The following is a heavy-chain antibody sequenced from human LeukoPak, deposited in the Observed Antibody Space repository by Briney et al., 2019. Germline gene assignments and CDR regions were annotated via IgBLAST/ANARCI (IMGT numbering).Heavy chain of an antibody. CDR2: ISSSSSTI. Sequence: GGSLRLSCAASGFTFSSYSMNWVRQAPGKGLEWVSYISSSSSTIYYADSVKGRFTISRDNAKNSLYLQMNSLRAEDTAVYYCARNSNQDYWGQGTLVTVSS. J-gene: IGHJ4*02. CDR3: ARNSNQDY. D-gene: IGHD4-11*01. V-gene: IGHV3-48*01. CDR1: GFTFSSYS.